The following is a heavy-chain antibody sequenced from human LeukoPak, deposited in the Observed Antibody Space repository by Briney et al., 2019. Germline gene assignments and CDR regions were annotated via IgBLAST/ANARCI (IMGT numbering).Heavy chain of an antibody. CDR1: GGSISSSSYY. D-gene: IGHD6-19*01. CDR3: AKPQWLALYFDY. J-gene: IGHJ4*02. Sequence: SETLSLTCTVSGGSISSSSYYWGWIRQPPGKGLEWIGSIYYSGSTYYNPSLKSRVTISVDTSKSQFSLKLSSVTAADTAVYYCAKPQWLALYFDYWGQGTLVTVSS. V-gene: IGHV4-39*07. CDR2: IYYSGST.